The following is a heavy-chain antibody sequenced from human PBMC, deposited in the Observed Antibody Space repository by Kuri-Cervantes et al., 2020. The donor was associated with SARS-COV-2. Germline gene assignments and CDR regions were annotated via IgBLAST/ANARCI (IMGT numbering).Heavy chain of an antibody. CDR2: IVVGSGNT. J-gene: IGHJ5*02. V-gene: IGHV1-58*02. D-gene: IGHD6-13*01. Sequence: SVKVSCKASGFTFTSSAMQWVRQARGQRLEWIGWIVVGSGNTNYAQKFQERVTITRDMSTSTVYMELSSLRSEDTAVYYCARDYIAAAGRSWFDPWGQGTLVTVSS. CDR3: ARDYIAAAGRSWFDP. CDR1: GFTFTSSA.